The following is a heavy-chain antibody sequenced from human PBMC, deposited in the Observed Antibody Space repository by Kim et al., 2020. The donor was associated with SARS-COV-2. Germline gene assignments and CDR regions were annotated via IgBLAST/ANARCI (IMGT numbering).Heavy chain of an antibody. Sequence: SETLSLTCTVSGGSISSGGYYWSWIRQHPGKGLVWIGYIYYSGSTYYNPSLKSRVTISVDTSKNQFSLKLSSVTAADTGVYYCARDPVKNPVPLGYYYYYGMDVWGQGTTVTVSS. CDR1: GGSISSGGYY. CDR3: ARDPVKNPVPLGYYYYYGMDV. CDR2: IYYSGST. V-gene: IGHV4-31*03. J-gene: IGHJ6*02.